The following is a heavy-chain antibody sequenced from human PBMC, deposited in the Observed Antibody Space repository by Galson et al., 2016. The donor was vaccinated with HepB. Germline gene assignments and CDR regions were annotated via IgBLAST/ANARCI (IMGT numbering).Heavy chain of an antibody. Sequence: SETLSLTCTVSGASISRSSYYWGWIRQPPGKGLEWIGSLYYSGSTYYNPSLKSRVTMSVDTSKNQFSLNLSSVTAADTAVYSCARDPGSSSDYWGQGTLVSVTS. CDR2: LYYSGST. D-gene: IGHD6-6*01. J-gene: IGHJ4*02. V-gene: IGHV4-39*07. CDR3: ARDPGSSSDY. CDR1: GASISRSSYY.